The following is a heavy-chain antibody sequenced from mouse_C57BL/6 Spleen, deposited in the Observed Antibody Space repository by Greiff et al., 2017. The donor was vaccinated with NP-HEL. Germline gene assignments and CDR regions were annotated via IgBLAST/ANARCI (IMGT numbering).Heavy chain of an antibody. V-gene: IGHV1-18*01. CDR3: ALKGNYYYDWFAY. D-gene: IGHD1-1*01. CDR1: GYTFTDYN. CDR2: INPNNGGT. Sequence: EVKLQESGPELVKPGASVKIPCKASGYTFTDYNMDWVKQSHGKSLEWIGDINPNNGGTIYNQKFKGKATLTVDKSSSTAYMELRSLTSEDTAVYYCALKGNYYYDWFAYWGQGTLVTVSA. J-gene: IGHJ3*01.